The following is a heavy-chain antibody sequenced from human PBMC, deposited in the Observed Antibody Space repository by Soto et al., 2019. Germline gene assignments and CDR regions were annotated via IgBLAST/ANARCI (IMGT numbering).Heavy chain of an antibody. V-gene: IGHV3-30-3*01. CDR3: ARSRHGSGSYTHFYYGLDV. CDR2: ISFDGSTE. J-gene: IGHJ6*02. Sequence: QVQLVESGGGVVQPGRSLRLSCAASGFTFISYAMHWVRQAPGKGLEWVVVISFDGSTEYYADSVKGRFTISRDNSKNTVYLQMNSPRSEDTAVYYCARSRHGSGSYTHFYYGLDVWGQGTTVTVSS. D-gene: IGHD3-10*01. CDR1: GFTFISYA.